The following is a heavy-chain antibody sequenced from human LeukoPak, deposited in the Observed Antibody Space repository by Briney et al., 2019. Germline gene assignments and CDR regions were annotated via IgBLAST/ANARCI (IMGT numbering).Heavy chain of an antibody. J-gene: IGHJ3*02. CDR2: IIPILGIA. Sequence: SVKVSCKASGGTFSSYAISWVRQAPGQGLEWMGRIIPILGIANYAQKFQGRVTITADKSTSTAYMELSSLRSEDTAVYYCARSRGQRIAVAGTADAFDIWGQGTMVTVSS. CDR3: ARSRGQRIAVAGTADAFDI. D-gene: IGHD6-19*01. CDR1: GGTFSSYA. V-gene: IGHV1-69*04.